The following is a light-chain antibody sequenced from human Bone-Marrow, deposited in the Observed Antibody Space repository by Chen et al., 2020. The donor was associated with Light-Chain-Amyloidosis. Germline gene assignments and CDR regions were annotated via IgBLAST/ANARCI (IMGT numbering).Light chain of an antibody. Sequence: YVLPQPSSVPVAPGKTATIACGGNNIGSTSVHWYQQTPGQAPLLVVYDDSDRPSGIPERLSGTNSGNTATLTISRVEAGDEDDYYCQVWDRSSDRPVFGGGTKLTVL. V-gene: IGLV3-21*03. J-gene: IGLJ3*02. CDR2: DDS. CDR1: NIGSTS. CDR3: QVWDRSSDRPV.